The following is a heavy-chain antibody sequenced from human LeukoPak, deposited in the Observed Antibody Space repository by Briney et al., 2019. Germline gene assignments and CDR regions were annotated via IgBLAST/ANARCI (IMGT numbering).Heavy chain of an antibody. D-gene: IGHD3-22*01. CDR1: GGSFSSYY. V-gene: IGHV4-4*09. CDR2: IYTSGST. J-gene: IGHJ4*02. CDR3: ARSTMIALFDY. Sequence: SETLSLTCTVSGGSFSSYYWSWIRQPPGKGLQCIGYIYTSGSTNYNPSLKSRVTISVDTSKNQFSLKLSSVTVADTAVYYCARSTMIALFDYWGQGTLVTVSS.